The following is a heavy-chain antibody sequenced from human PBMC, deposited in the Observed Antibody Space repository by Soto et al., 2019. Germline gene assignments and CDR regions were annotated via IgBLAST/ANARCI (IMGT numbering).Heavy chain of an antibody. CDR1: GGSISSGGYC. CDR2: MYNSGST. D-gene: IGHD3-16*01. Sequence: QVQLQESGPGLVKPSQTLSLTCTVSGGSISSGGYCWSWIRQHPGEGLEWIGFMYNSGSTSYNPSPKSRATISVDTSTNQFSLNRRSVTAADTAVYYCARGGDTTKVDYWGQGTLVTVSS. CDR3: ARGGDTTKVDY. J-gene: IGHJ4*02. V-gene: IGHV4-31*03.